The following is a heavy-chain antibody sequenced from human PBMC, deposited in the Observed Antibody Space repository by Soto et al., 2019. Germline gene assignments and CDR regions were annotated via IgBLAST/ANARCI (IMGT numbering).Heavy chain of an antibody. CDR1: GGSISSGGYS. Sequence: PSETLSLTCAVSGGSISSGGYSWSWIRQPPGKGLEWIGYIYHSGSTNYNPSLKSRVTISVDASKNQFSLKLSSVTAADTAVYYCAGGREGGTYYYDSSGYDSPGYFQHWGQGTLVTVSS. CDR2: IYHSGST. V-gene: IGHV4-30-2*02. J-gene: IGHJ1*01. D-gene: IGHD3-22*01. CDR3: AGGREGGTYYYDSSGYDSPGYFQH.